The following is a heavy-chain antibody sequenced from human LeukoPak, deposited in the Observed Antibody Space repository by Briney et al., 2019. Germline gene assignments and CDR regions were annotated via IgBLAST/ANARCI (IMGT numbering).Heavy chain of an antibody. CDR1: GYTLTELS. CDR2: FDPEDGET. V-gene: IGHV1-24*01. CDR3: ATKEVSIFGVDFDY. D-gene: IGHD3-3*01. Sequence: ASVKVSCKVSGYTLTELSMHWVRQAPGKGLEWMGGFDPEDGETIYAQEFQGRVTMIEDTSTDTAYMELSSLRSEDTAVYYCATKEVSIFGVDFDYWGQGTLVTVSS. J-gene: IGHJ4*02.